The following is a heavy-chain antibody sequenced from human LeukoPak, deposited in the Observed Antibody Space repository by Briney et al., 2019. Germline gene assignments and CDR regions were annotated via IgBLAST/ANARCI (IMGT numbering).Heavy chain of an antibody. CDR3: ARGRGNLDLYFDL. J-gene: IGHJ2*01. CDR2: IKQDGSEK. D-gene: IGHD4-23*01. CDR1: GLTFSSYW. Sequence: GGSLRLSCAASGLTFSSYWMTWVRQAPGKGLEWVANIKQDGSEKYYVDSVKGRFTISRDNAKSSLYLQMISLRAEDTAVYYCARGRGNLDLYFDLWGRGTLVTVSS. V-gene: IGHV3-7*05.